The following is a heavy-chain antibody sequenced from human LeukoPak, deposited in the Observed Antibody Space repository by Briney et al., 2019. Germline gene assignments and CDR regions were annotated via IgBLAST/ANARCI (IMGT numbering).Heavy chain of an antibody. V-gene: IGHV3-23*01. CDR3: ARGTMASDF. J-gene: IGHJ4*02. D-gene: IGHD3-10*01. CDR1: GFTFSSYA. CDR2: ISGSGGST. Sequence: GGSLRLSCAASGFTFSSYAMSWVRQAPGKGLEWVSAISGSGGSTYYVDSVKGRFTISRDNTKNSLYLQMNSLRAEDTAMYYCARGTMASDFWGQGTLVTVSS.